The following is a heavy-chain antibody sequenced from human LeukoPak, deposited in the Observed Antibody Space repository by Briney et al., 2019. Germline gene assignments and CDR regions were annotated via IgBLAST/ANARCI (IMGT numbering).Heavy chain of an antibody. CDR3: ARRVIVVGLDY. V-gene: IGHV3-48*03. Sequence: GGSLRLSCAASGFTFSSYEMNWVRPAPGKGLEWVSYLSRSGINIYYADSVKGRFTISRDNAKNSLYLQMNSLRAEDTAVYYCARRVIVVGLDYWGQGTLVTVSS. CDR2: LSRSGINI. CDR1: GFTFSSYE. D-gene: IGHD3-22*01. J-gene: IGHJ4*02.